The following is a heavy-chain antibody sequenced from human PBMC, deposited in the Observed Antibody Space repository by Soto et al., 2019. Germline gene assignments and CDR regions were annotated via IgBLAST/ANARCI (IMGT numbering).Heavy chain of an antibody. CDR1: GFTFSSYA. CDR3: ANPPPPDYGPSASSVSHH. D-gene: IGHD4-17*01. CDR2: IIGSGGST. V-gene: IGHV3-23*01. J-gene: IGHJ1*01. Sequence: PGGSLRLSCVASGFTFSSYAMSWVRQAPGKGLEWVSAIIGSGGSTYYADSVKGRFTISRDNSKNTLYLQMNSLRAEDTAVFYYANPPPPDYGPSASSVSHHWAQAPLVPVSS.